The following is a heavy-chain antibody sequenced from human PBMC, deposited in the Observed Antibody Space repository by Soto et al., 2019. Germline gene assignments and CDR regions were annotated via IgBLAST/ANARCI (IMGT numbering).Heavy chain of an antibody. CDR2: IYYSGST. J-gene: IGHJ6*02. CDR3: ARDADYGGSRGEMAV. V-gene: IGHV4-31*03. CDR1: GGSVNNANYF. D-gene: IGHD4-17*01. Sequence: QVRLEESGPGLVKPSETLSLICSVSGGSVNNANYFWNWIRHHPENGLEWIGYIYYSGSTRYNPSFKTRATLSIDTSKNQFSLRLNSVTVADTAVYFCARDADYGGSRGEMAVWGRGTTVTVSS.